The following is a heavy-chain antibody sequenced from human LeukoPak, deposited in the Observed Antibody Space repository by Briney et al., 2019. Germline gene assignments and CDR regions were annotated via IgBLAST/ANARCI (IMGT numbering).Heavy chain of an antibody. CDR3: AKIEESPGITIFGVVIIRYFDY. D-gene: IGHD3-3*01. J-gene: IGHJ4*02. V-gene: IGHV3-23*01. CDR2: ISGSGGGA. CDR1: GFTFSAYA. Sequence: GGSLRLSCAASGFTFSAYAMSWVRQAPGRGLEWVSGISGSGGGAYYADSVKGRFTISRDISKNTLYLQVNSLRTEDTAVYYCAKIEESPGITIFGVVIIRYFDYWGQGTLVTVSS.